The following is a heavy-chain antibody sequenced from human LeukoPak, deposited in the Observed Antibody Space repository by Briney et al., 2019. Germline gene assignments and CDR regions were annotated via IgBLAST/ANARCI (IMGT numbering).Heavy chain of an antibody. CDR1: GYSFRDDY. Sequence: ASVKVSCKASGYSFRDDYIYWVRQAPGQGLEWVGWTNPKSGATNYAQKFQGRVTMTGDTSINTAYMELSSLRYGDTAVYYCARDDASDPSASFDVWGHGTMVAIS. CDR3: ARDDASDPSASFDV. J-gene: IGHJ3*01. V-gene: IGHV1-2*02. D-gene: IGHD1-26*01. CDR2: TNPKSGAT.